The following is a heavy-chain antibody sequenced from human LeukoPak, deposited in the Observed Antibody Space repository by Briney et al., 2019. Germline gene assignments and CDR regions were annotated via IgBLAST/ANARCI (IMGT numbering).Heavy chain of an antibody. CDR2: IYYSGST. J-gene: IGHJ4*02. Sequence: SEILSLTCTVSGGSISSYYWSWIRQPPGKGLEWIGYIYYSGSTNYNPSLKSRVTISVDTSKNQFSLKLSSVTAADTAVYYCARAGGSGYPDYWGQGTLVTVSS. CDR1: GGSISSYY. D-gene: IGHD3-3*01. V-gene: IGHV4-59*08. CDR3: ARAGGSGYPDY.